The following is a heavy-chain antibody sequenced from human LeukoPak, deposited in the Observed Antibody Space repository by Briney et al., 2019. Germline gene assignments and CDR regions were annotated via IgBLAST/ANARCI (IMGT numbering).Heavy chain of an antibody. Sequence: KPGGSLRLSCAASGFTFSDYYMSWIRQAPGKGLEWVSYISSSSSYTNYADSVKGRFTISRDNAKNSLYLQMNSLRAEDTAVYYCARDQNSYGFCYFDYWGQGTLVTASP. D-gene: IGHD5-18*01. CDR1: GFTFSDYY. CDR2: ISSSSSYT. CDR3: ARDQNSYGFCYFDY. V-gene: IGHV3-11*06. J-gene: IGHJ4*02.